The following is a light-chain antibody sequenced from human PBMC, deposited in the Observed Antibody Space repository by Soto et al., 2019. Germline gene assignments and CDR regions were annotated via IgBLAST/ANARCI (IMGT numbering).Light chain of an antibody. V-gene: IGKV3-11*01. CDR1: QSVTTF. CDR3: QQRSTWPLT. CDR2: DAS. J-gene: IGKJ4*01. Sequence: IVLTQSPATLSLSPGERATLSCRASQSVTTFLAWYQQKPDQAPRLLIYDASTRATGTPARFSGSGSGTDFTLTISSLEPEDFAVYYCQQRSTWPLTFGGGTKVEIK.